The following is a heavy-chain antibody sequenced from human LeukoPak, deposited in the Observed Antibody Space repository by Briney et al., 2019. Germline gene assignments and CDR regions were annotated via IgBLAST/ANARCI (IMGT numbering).Heavy chain of an antibody. CDR1: GRSLSSSSYY. J-gene: IGHJ5*02. CDR3: ARLDYCSGGSCYSWKYNWFDP. Sequence: PSETLSLTCTVSGRSLSSSSYYWGWIRQPPGKGLEWIGSIYYSGSTYHNPSLKSRVTISVDTSKNQFSLQLSSVTAAETAVYYRARLDYCSGGSCYSWKYNWFDPWGQGTLVTVSS. D-gene: IGHD2-15*01. V-gene: IGHV4-39*07. CDR2: IYYSGST.